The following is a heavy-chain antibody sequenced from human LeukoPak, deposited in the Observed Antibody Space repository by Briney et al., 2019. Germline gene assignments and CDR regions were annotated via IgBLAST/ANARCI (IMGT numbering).Heavy chain of an antibody. D-gene: IGHD3-16*01. V-gene: IGHV5-51*01. CDR3: AILRRLGPFEY. CDR2: IYPGDSDT. J-gene: IGHJ4*02. CDR1: GYVSINYW. Sequence: GESLKISCKGSGYVSINYWVAWVRPMPGKGLEWIGIIYPGDSDTRYNPSFQGQVTISADKSLTTAYLQWSSLKASDTAMYYCAILRRLGPFEYWGQETLVTVSS.